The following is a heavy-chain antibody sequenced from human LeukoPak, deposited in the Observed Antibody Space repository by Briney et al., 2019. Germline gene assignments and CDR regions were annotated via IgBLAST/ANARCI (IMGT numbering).Heavy chain of an antibody. V-gene: IGHV3-23*01. CDR1: GFTFSTYA. Sequence: GGSLRLSCAASGFTFSTYAMSWVRQAPGKGLEWVSAISGSGGSTYYADSVKGRFTISRDNSKNTLYLQMNSLRAEDTAVYYCAKDNSDLVGATDYWGQGTLVTVSS. J-gene: IGHJ4*02. CDR2: ISGSGGST. D-gene: IGHD1-26*01. CDR3: AKDNSDLVGATDY.